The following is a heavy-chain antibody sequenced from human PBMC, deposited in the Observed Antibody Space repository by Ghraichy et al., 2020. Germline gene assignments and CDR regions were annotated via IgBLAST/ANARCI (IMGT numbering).Heavy chain of an antibody. V-gene: IGHV2-5*01. D-gene: IGHD2-21*02. Sequence: SGPTLVKPTQTLTLTCTFSGFSLSTSGVGVGWIRQPPGKALEWLALIYWNDDKRYSPSLKSRLTITKDTSKNQVVLTMTNMDPVDTATYYCAHSESQPLAYCGGDCLTAIPKVLSYFQHWGQGTLVTVSS. J-gene: IGHJ1*01. CDR3: AHSESQPLAYCGGDCLTAIPKVLSYFQH. CDR1: GFSLSTSGVG. CDR2: IYWNDDK.